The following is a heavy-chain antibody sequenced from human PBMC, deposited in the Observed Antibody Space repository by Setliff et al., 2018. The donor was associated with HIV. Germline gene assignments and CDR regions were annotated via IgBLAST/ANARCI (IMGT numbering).Heavy chain of an antibody. J-gene: IGHJ6*03. CDR1: GGAISSSSYY. CDR2: IFYSGST. D-gene: IGHD6-19*01. CDR3: ARVPGYSSGSGYMDV. V-gene: IGHV4-39*01. Sequence: PSETLSLTCNVSGGAISSSSYYWFWIRQPPGKGLEWIGSIFYSGSTYYNPSLKSRLTISVDTSKTQFSLKLRSVTAADTAVYYCARVPGYSSGSGYMDVWGKGTTVTVSS.